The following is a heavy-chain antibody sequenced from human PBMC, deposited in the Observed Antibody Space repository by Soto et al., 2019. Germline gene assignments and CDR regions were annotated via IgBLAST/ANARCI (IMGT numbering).Heavy chain of an antibody. Sequence: PGGSLRLSCAASGFTFSTYWMHWVRQIPGKGLEWVSRVKSDGSTYYADPVKGRFTISRDNAWNTVYLQMNRLRAEDTALYYCARGLKNYYGMDVWGQGTTVTVSS. CDR3: ARGLKNYYGMDV. J-gene: IGHJ6*02. CDR1: GFTFSTYW. CDR2: VKSDGST. V-gene: IGHV3-74*01.